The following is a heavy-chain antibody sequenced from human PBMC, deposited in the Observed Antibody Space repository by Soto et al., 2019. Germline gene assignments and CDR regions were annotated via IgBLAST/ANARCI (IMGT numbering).Heavy chain of an antibody. J-gene: IGHJ4*02. V-gene: IGHV3-48*01. CDR1: GFTFSSYS. CDR2: ISSSSSTI. D-gene: IGHD6-13*01. Sequence: GGSLRLSCAASGFTFSSYSMNWVRQAPGKGLEWVSYISSSSSTIYYADSVKGRFTISRDNAKNSLYLQMNSLRAEDTAVYYCARDVSSWSAWGQGTLVTVSS. CDR3: ARDVSSWSA.